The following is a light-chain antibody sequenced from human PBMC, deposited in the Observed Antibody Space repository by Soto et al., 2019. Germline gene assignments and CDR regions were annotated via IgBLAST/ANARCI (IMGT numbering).Light chain of an antibody. CDR1: SSNIGAGYD. CDR2: DDS. CDR3: QSYDSSLPNWV. Sequence: QSVLTQPPSVSGAPGQRVTISCTGSSSNIGAGYDVHWYQHLPGTAPKLLIYDDSNRPSGVPDRFSGSRSGTSASLAITGLQTEDEADYYCQSYDSSLPNWVFGGGTKLTVL. V-gene: IGLV1-40*01. J-gene: IGLJ3*02.